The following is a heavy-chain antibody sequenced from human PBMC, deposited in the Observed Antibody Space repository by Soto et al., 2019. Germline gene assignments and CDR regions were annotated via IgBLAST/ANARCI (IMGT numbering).Heavy chain of an antibody. Sequence: GGSLRLSCAASGFTVSSYEMDWVRQAPGKGLEWVAYISISGGTIYYGDPVEGRFTISRDNADNSLYLQMNSLRAEDTAVYYCTKEKSVINSGYDAFDIWGRGTVVTVSS. J-gene: IGHJ3*02. D-gene: IGHD5-12*01. V-gene: IGHV3-48*03. CDR1: GFTVSSYE. CDR2: ISISGGTI. CDR3: TKEKSVINSGYDAFDI.